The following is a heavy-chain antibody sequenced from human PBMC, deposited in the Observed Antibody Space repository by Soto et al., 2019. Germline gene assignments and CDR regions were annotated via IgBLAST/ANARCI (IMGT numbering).Heavy chain of an antibody. CDR2: IKSKTDGGTT. CDR1: GFTFSNAW. D-gene: IGHD2-2*01. V-gene: IGHV3-15*01. J-gene: IGHJ4*02. Sequence: GGSLRLSCAASGFTFSNAWMSWVRQAPGKGLEWVGRIKSKTDGGTTDYAAPVKGRFTISRDDSKNTLYLQMNSLKTEDTAVYYCTLGGIVVVPTLDYWGQGTLVTVSS. CDR3: TLGGIVVVPTLDY.